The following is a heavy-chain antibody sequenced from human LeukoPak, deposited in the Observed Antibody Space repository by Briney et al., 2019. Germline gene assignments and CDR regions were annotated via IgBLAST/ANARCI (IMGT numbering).Heavy chain of an antibody. Sequence: ASVKVSCKASGYTFTGYYMHWVRQAPGQGLEWMGWINPNSGGTNYAQKFQGRVTMTRDTSISTAYMELSRLRSDDTAVYYCARDSYDFWSGYYKFDYWGQGTLVTVPS. J-gene: IGHJ4*02. CDR3: ARDSYDFWSGYYKFDY. CDR2: INPNSGGT. CDR1: GYTFTGYY. V-gene: IGHV1-2*02. D-gene: IGHD3-3*01.